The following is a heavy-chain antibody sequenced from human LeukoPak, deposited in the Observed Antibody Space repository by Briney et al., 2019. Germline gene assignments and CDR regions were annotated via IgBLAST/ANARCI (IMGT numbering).Heavy chain of an antibody. Sequence: SETLSLTCTVSGGSISSGGYYWSWIRQHPGKGLEWIGYIYYSGSTYYNPSLKSRVTISVDTSKNQFSLKLSSVTAADTAVSYCARGRQRDDAFDIWGQGTMVTVSS. CDR2: IYYSGST. J-gene: IGHJ3*02. D-gene: IGHD2-2*01. CDR1: GGSISSGGYY. V-gene: IGHV4-31*03. CDR3: ARGRQRDDAFDI.